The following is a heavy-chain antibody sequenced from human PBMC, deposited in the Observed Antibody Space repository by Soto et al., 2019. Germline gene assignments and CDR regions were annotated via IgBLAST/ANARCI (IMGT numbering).Heavy chain of an antibody. J-gene: IGHJ4*02. CDR1: GFTFSSYS. D-gene: IGHD3-9*01. CDR3: ARDFNDILTGRPY. Sequence: GGSLRLSCAASGFTFSSYSMNWVRQAPGKGLEWVSSISSSSSYIYYADSVKGRFTISRDNAKNSLYLQMNSLRAEDTAVYYCARDFNDILTGRPYWGQGTLVTAPQ. CDR2: ISSSSSYI. V-gene: IGHV3-21*01.